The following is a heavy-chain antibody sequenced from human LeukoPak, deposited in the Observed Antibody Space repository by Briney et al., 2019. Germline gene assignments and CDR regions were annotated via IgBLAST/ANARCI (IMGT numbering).Heavy chain of an antibody. J-gene: IGHJ3*02. CDR2: ISYDGSNK. Sequence: PGGSLRLSCAASGFTFSSYAMHWVRQAPGKGLEWVAVISYDGSNKYYTDSVKGRFTTSRDNSKNTLYLQMNSLKTEDTAVYYCTTVSSRVVPAARGAFDIWGQGTMVTVSS. D-gene: IGHD2-2*01. V-gene: IGHV3-30-3*01. CDR1: GFTFSSYA. CDR3: TTVSSRVVPAARGAFDI.